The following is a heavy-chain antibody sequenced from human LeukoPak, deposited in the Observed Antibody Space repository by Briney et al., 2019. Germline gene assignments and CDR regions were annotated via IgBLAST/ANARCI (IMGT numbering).Heavy chain of an antibody. J-gene: IGHJ3*02. V-gene: IGHV4-31*03. D-gene: IGHD5/OR15-5a*01. CDR2: IYYSGST. CDR3: ARDKGLPQAFDI. CDR1: SGSISSGVYY. Sequence: SQTLSLTCPVSSGSISSGVYYWSWMRQHPGKGLEWIGYIYYSGSTYYNPSLKSRVTISVDTSKNQFSLKLSSVTAADTAVYYCARDKGLPQAFDIWGQGTMVSVSS.